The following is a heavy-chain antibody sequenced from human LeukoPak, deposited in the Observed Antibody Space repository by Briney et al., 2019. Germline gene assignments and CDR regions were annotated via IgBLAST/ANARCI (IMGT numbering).Heavy chain of an antibody. CDR1: GGSISSSDYY. V-gene: IGHV4-39*07. D-gene: IGHD3-3*01. Sequence: SETLSLTCTVSGGSISSSDYYWGWIHQPPGKGLEWIGSIYYSGTTYYNPSLKSRVTISVDTSKNQFSLKLSSVTAADTAVYYCARVKSGSGYSPYNWFDPWGQGTLVTVSS. CDR3: ARVKSGSGYSPYNWFDP. CDR2: IYYSGTT. J-gene: IGHJ5*02.